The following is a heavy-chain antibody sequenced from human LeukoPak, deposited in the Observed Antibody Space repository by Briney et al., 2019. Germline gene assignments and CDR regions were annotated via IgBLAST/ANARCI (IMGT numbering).Heavy chain of an antibody. V-gene: IGHV3-15*01. CDR3: TTRLYYYDSSGYYYYFDY. CDR1: GFTFSNAW. CDR2: IKSKTDGGTT. Sequence: GGSLRLSCAASGFTFSNAWMSWVRQAPGRGLEWVGRIKSKTDGGTTDYAAPVKGRLTISRDDSKNTLYLQMNSLKNEDTAVYYCTTRLYYYDSSGYYYYFDYWGQGTLVTVSS. J-gene: IGHJ4*02. D-gene: IGHD3-22*01.